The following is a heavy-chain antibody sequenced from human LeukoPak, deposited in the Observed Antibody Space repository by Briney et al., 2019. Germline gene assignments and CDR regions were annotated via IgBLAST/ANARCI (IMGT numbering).Heavy chain of an antibody. CDR3: AKDPTMIVVVIPDY. V-gene: IGHV3-23*01. J-gene: IGHJ4*02. CDR1: GFIFSTYA. D-gene: IGHD3-22*01. Sequence: GGSLRLSCATSGFIFSTYALSWVRQAPGKGLEWVSAISGSGGSTYYADSVKGRFTISRDNSKNTLYLQMNSLRAEDTAVYHCAKDPTMIVVVIPDYWGQGTLVTVSS. CDR2: ISGSGGST.